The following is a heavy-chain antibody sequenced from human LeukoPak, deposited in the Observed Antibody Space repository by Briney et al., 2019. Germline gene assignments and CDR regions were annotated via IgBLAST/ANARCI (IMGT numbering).Heavy chain of an antibody. V-gene: IGHV3-53*01. CDR1: GFTVSSNY. CDR3: ARALGSGWYEDAFDI. Sequence: PGGSLRLSCAASGFTVSSNYMSWVRQAPGKGLEWVSVIYSGGSTYYADSVKGRFTISRDNSKNTLYLQMNSLRAEDTAVYYCARALGSGWYEDAFDIWGQGTMVTVSS. CDR2: IYSGGST. D-gene: IGHD6-19*01. J-gene: IGHJ3*02.